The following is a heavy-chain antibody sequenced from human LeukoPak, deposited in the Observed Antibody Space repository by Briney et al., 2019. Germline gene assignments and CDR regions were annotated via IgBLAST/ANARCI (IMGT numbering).Heavy chain of an antibody. CDR2: INHSGST. CDR1: GGSFSGYY. D-gene: IGHD2/OR15-2a*01. J-gene: IGHJ4*02. V-gene: IGHV4-34*01. Sequence: PSETLSLTCAVYGGSFSGYYWSWIRQPPGKGLEWIGEINHSGSTNYNPSLKSRVTISVDTSKNQFSLKLSSVTAADTAVYYCAREYADWGQGTLVTVSS. CDR3: AREYAD.